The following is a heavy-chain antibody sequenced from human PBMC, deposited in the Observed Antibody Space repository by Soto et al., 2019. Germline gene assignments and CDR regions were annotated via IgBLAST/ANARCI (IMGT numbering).Heavy chain of an antibody. D-gene: IGHD5-18*01. V-gene: IGHV3-49*04. CDR2: IRTKNFGGTA. CDR1: GFTFGDSA. CDR3: IRDMKYSYYFEAGH. J-gene: IGHJ4*02. Sequence: EVQVVESGGGLVQPGQSLRLSCFASGFTFGDSAFSWVRQAPGKGLEWVGFIRTKNFGGTAEYAASVKGRFSISRDDSKSIAYLQMNSLKTEDTAVYYCIRDMKYSYYFEAGHWGQGTLVTVSS.